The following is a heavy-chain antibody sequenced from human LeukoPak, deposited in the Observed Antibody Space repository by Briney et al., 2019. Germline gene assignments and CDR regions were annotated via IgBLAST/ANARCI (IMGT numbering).Heavy chain of an antibody. Sequence: TETLSLTCSVSGGSMSNYYWSWIRQAAGKGLEWIGRIYSSGSADYNPSLKGRVTVSLDTSKSQFSLKLTSVTAADTAVYYCARDFAGGWGKNWFDPWGQGTLVTVSS. CDR3: ARDFAGGWGKNWFDP. CDR2: IYSSGSA. J-gene: IGHJ5*02. D-gene: IGHD7-27*01. V-gene: IGHV4-4*07. CDR1: GGSMSNYY.